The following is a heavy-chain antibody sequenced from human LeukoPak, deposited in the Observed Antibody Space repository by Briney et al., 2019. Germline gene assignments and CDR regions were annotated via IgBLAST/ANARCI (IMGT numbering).Heavy chain of an antibody. CDR2: ISGSGGST. D-gene: IGHD4-17*01. J-gene: IGHJ4*02. V-gene: IGHV3-23*01. Sequence: QAGVSLRLSCAASGFTFSSCAMSWVRQAPGKGLEWVSAISGSGGSTYYADSVKGRFTISRDNSKNTLYLQMNSLGAEDTAVYYSAKDYGDYVDFYYFDYLGQGTLVTVSS. CDR1: GFTFSSCA. CDR3: AKDYGDYVDFYYFDY.